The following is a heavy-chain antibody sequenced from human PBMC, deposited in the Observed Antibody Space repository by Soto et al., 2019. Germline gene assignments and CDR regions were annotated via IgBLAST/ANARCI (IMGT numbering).Heavy chain of an antibody. J-gene: IGHJ6*02. CDR1: GGTFSSYA. CDR3: ARQGRNEYYYYGMDV. D-gene: IGHD1-1*01. V-gene: IGHV1-69*12. Sequence: QVQLVQSGAEVKKPVSSVKVSCKASGGTFSSYAINWVRQAPGQGLEWMGGIIRIFGTPDYAQRFQGRVTITADESTSTADMELSSLRSADAAVYYCARQGRNEYYYYGMDVWGQGTTVTVSS. CDR2: IIRIFGTP.